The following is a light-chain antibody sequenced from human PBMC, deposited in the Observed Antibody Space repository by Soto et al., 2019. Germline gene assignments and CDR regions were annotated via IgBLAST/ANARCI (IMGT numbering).Light chain of an antibody. CDR3: AAWDDSLNGVV. Sequence: QAVVTQPPSASGTPGQRVTISCSGSSPNIGSNTVNWYQQVPGTAPKLPIYSNNQRPSGVPDRFSGSKSGTSASLAISGLQSEDEADYYCAAWDDSLNGVVFGGGTQLTVL. CDR2: SNN. V-gene: IGLV1-44*01. J-gene: IGLJ2*01. CDR1: SPNIGSNT.